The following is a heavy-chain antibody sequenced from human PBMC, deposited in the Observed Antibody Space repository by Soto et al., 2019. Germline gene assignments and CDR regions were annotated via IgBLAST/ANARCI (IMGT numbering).Heavy chain of an antibody. V-gene: IGHV4-31*03. CDR3: ARSAYYDSSGYGY. CDR1: GGSISSGGYY. Sequence: SETLSLTCTVSGGSISSGGYYWSWIRQHPGKGLEWIGYIYYSGSTYYNPSLKSRVTISVDTSKNQFSLKLSSVTAADTAVYYCARSAYYDSSGYGYWGQGTLVTVSS. D-gene: IGHD3-22*01. J-gene: IGHJ4*02. CDR2: IYYSGST.